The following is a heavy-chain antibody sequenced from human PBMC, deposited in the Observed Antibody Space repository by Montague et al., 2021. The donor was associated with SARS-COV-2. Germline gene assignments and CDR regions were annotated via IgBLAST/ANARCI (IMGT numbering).Heavy chain of an antibody. CDR2: ISRDGSDK. J-gene: IGHJ4*02. CDR1: GFTFSTYW. CDR3: ARPYGSGSYYYDY. D-gene: IGHD3-10*01. Sequence: SLRLSCATSGFTFSTYWMHWVRQAPGKGLMWVSRISRDGSDKIYADSVKGRFTISRDNAKNTVYLQMNSLRADDTAVYYCARPYGSGSYYYDYWGQGTLVTVSS. V-gene: IGHV3-74*01.